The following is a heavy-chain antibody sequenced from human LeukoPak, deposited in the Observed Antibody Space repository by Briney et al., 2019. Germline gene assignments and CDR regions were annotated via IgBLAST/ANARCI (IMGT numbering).Heavy chain of an antibody. CDR2: IYTSGST. V-gene: IGHV4-61*02. Sequence: SETLSLTCTVSGGSISSGSYYWSWIRQPAGKGLEWIGRIYTSGSTNYNPSLKSRVTISVDTSKNQFSLKLSSVTAADTAVYYRARASLYYDSSGYAFDIWGQGTIVTVSS. CDR1: GGSISSGSYY. J-gene: IGHJ3*02. D-gene: IGHD3-22*01. CDR3: ARASLYYDSSGYAFDI.